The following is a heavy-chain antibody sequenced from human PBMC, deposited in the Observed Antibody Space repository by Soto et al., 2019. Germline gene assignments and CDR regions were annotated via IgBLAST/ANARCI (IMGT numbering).Heavy chain of an antibody. V-gene: IGHV3-21*01. Sequence: GGSLRLSCAASGFTFSSYSMNWVRQAPGKGLEWVSSISSSYIYYADSVKGRFTISRDNAKNSLYLQMNSLRAEDTAVYYCARGIVVVTAILGYFDYWGQGTLVTVYS. CDR1: GFTFSSYS. CDR3: ARGIVVVTAILGYFDY. D-gene: IGHD2-21*02. CDR2: ISSSYI. J-gene: IGHJ4*02.